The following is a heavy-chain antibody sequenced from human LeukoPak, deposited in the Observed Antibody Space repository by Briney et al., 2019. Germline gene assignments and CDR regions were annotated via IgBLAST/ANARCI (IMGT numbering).Heavy chain of an antibody. J-gene: IGHJ6*02. Sequence: GGSLRLSCAASGLPLSLYWMNWVRQAPGKGLEWIAYISVRAGTIYYGDSAEGRFTISRDDAKNSLYLQMNGLRVEDTAIYYCAKDFPHYYEVPHGMDVWGQGTTVTV. CDR3: AKDFPHYYEVPHGMDV. CDR1: GLPLSLYW. CDR2: ISVRAGTI. D-gene: IGHD3-22*01. V-gene: IGHV3-48*03.